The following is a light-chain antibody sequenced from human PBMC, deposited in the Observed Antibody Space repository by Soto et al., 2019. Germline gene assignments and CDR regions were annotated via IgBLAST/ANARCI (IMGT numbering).Light chain of an antibody. CDR3: CSYAGSSTYV. V-gene: IGLV2-23*01. J-gene: IGLJ1*01. Sequence: QSALTQPASVSGSPGQSITISCTGTSSDVGSYNLVSWYQQHPDKAPKLMIYEGSKRPSGVSXRFSGSKSGNTASLTISGXXXXXXXDYYCCSYAGSSTYVFGTGTKLTVL. CDR1: SSDVGSYNL. CDR2: EGS.